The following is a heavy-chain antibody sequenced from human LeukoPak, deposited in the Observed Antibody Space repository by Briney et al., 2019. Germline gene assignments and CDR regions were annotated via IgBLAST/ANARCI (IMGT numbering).Heavy chain of an antibody. CDR3: ARQPGGTAAFDI. CDR1: GVSMTNYY. D-gene: IGHD1-14*01. J-gene: IGHJ3*02. CDR2: IHNSGET. V-gene: IGHV4-59*08. Sequence: ASESLSLTCTVSGVSMTNYYWSWIRQPPGKGLEWIAYIHNSGETKYNPYLKSRITISVDTSKNEFSLKLSSVTAADTAVYYCARQPGGTAAFDIWGQGTTVTVSA.